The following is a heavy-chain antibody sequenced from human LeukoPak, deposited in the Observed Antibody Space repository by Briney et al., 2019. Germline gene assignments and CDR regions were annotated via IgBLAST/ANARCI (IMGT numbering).Heavy chain of an antibody. J-gene: IGHJ5*02. CDR2: ICYSGST. CDR1: GGSISSSSYY. Sequence: SETLSLTCTVSGGSISSSSYYWGWIRQPPGKGLEWIGSICYSGSTYYNPSLKSRVTIFVDPSKNQFSLNLRSVTAADTAVYYCARHERCSSINCIYNWFDPWGQGTLVIVSS. D-gene: IGHD2-2*01. CDR3: ARHERCSSINCIYNWFDP. V-gene: IGHV4-39*01.